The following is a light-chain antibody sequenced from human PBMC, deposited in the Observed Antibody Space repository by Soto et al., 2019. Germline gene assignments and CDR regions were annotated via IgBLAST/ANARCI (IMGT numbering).Light chain of an antibody. CDR2: DVS. J-gene: IGLJ1*01. CDR3: SSYTSSSTYV. Sequence: QSALAQPASVSGSPGQSITISCTGTSSDVGGYNYVSWYQQYPGKVPKLMIYDVSYRPSGVSNRFSGSKSGNTASLTISGLQAEDEADYYCSSYTSSSTYVFGTGTKVTLL. V-gene: IGLV2-14*01. CDR1: SSDVGGYNY.